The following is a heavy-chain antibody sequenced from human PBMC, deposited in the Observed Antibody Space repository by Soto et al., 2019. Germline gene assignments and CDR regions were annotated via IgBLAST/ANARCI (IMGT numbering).Heavy chain of an antibody. V-gene: IGHV4-4*02. CDR3: ARVGGRPFYFDY. Sequence: SETLSLTCAVSGGSISSSNWWSWVRQPPGKGLEWIGEIYHSGSTNYNPSLKSRVTISVDKSKNQFSLKLSSVTAADTAVCYCARVGGRPFYFDYWGQGTLVTVSS. CDR2: IYHSGST. D-gene: IGHD1-26*01. CDR1: GGSISSSNW. J-gene: IGHJ4*02.